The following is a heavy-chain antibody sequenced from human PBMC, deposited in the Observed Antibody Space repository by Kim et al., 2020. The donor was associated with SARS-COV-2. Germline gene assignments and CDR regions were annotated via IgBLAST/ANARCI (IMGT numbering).Heavy chain of an antibody. CDR3: ARDQNDFWSGYNYYYYGMDV. Sequence: GGSLRLSCAASGFTFSSYEMNWVRQAPGKGLEWVSYISSSGSTIYYADSVKGRFTISRDNAKNSLYLQMNSLRAEDTAVYYCARDQNDFWSGYNYYYYGMDVWGQGTTVTVSS. V-gene: IGHV3-48*03. J-gene: IGHJ6*02. CDR1: GFTFSSYE. CDR2: ISSSGSTI. D-gene: IGHD3-3*01.